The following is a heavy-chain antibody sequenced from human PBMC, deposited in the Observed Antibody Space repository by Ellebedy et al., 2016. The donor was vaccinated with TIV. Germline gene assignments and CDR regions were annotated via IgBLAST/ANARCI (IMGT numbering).Heavy chain of an antibody. J-gene: IGHJ4*02. V-gene: IGHV4-59*08. CDR3: ARQSGERFDY. Sequence: SETLSLTCTVSGGSISHYYWSWIRQPPGKGLEWIGYIYYTGSTNYNPSLKSRVTISVDTSKNQFSLKLSSVTATDTALYYCARQSGERFDYWGQGTLVTVSS. CDR2: IYYTGST. D-gene: IGHD2-15*01. CDR1: GGSISHYY.